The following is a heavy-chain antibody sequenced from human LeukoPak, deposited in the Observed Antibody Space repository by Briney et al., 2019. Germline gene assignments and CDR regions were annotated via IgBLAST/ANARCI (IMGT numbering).Heavy chain of an antibody. CDR3: ARLPKTTYFDY. CDR2: IYTGGTT. D-gene: IGHD4-11*01. CDR1: GFTVNSNY. V-gene: IGHV3-53*01. Sequence: GSLRLSCAASGFTVNSNYMSWVRQAPGKGLEWVSVIYTGGTTDYADSVKGRFTISRDNSKNTLFLQMNSLRAEDTAVYYCARLPKTTYFDYWGQGTLVTVFS. J-gene: IGHJ4*02.